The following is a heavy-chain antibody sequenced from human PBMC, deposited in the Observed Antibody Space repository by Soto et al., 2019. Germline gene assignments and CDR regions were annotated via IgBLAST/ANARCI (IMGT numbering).Heavy chain of an antibody. CDR2: IDPGSGKA. CDR1: GYTLTDYA. J-gene: IGHJ4*02. CDR3: TRDLNGGNPFDY. V-gene: IGHV1-3*01. Sequence: QVQLVQSGAEVKKPGASVRVSCKPSGYTLTDYAIHWVRQAAGQRVEWLGWIDPGSGKATYSQKFQGRFILSRDNSASTFYMDLSSLTSEDTAVYFCTRDLNGGNPFDYWGQGALVTVSS. D-gene: IGHD2-8*01.